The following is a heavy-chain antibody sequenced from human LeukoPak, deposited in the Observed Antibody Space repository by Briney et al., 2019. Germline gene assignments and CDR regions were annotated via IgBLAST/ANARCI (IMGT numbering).Heavy chain of an antibody. J-gene: IGHJ5*02. CDR3: ARGISS. CDR2: IYYNGST. Sequence: PSETLFLTCTASGGSISRGGYYWSWIRQHPGKGLEWIGHIYYNGSTFYNPSLKSRLSISADMSKNQFSLQLRSVTAADTAVYYCARGISSWGQGTLVTVSS. D-gene: IGHD2-15*01. V-gene: IGHV4-31*03. CDR1: GGSISRGGYY.